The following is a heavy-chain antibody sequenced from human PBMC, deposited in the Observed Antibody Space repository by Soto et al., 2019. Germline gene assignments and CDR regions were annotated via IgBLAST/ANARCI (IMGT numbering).Heavy chain of an antibody. V-gene: IGHV4-34*01. D-gene: IGHD3-10*01. CDR3: ASKRFGENYHYYYMDV. CDR2: INHSGST. Sequence: SETLSLTCAVYCGSFSGYYWSWIRQPPGKGLEWIGEINHSGSTNYNPSLKSRVTISVDTSKNQFSLKLSSVTAADTAVYYCASKRFGENYHYYYMDVWGKGTTVTVSS. J-gene: IGHJ6*03. CDR1: CGSFSGYY.